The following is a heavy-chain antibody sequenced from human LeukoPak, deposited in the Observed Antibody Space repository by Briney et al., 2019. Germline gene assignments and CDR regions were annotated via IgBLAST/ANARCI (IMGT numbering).Heavy chain of an antibody. V-gene: IGHV4-61*02. CDR3: ARVRDYDILTGTIDY. CDR1: GGSISSGSYY. J-gene: IGHJ4*02. D-gene: IGHD3-9*01. CDR2: IYTSGST. Sequence: PSETLSLTCTVSGGSISSGSYYWSWIRQPAGKGLEWIGRIYTSGSTNYNPSLKSRVTISVDTSKDQFSLKLSSVTAADTAVYYCARVRDYDILTGTIDYWGQGTLVTXS.